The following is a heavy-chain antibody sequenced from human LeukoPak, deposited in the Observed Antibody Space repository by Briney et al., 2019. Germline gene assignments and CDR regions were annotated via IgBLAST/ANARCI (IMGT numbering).Heavy chain of an antibody. D-gene: IGHD3-10*01. CDR1: GYTFTSYY. CDR2: INPSGGST. CDR3: ASGVGTRL. J-gene: IGHJ4*02. Sequence: ASVKVSCKASGYTFTSYYMHWVRQAPGQGLEWMGIINPSGGSTSYAQKFQGRVTMTRDTSISTAYMELSRLRSDDTAVYYCASGVGTRLWGQGTLVTVSS. V-gene: IGHV1-46*01.